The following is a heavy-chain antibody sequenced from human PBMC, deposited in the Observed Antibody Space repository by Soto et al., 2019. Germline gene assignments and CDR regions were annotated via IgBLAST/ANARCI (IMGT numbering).Heavy chain of an antibody. CDR3: ARVGISARPLGLLGFDY. J-gene: IGHJ4*02. Sequence: QVQLVQSGAEVKKPGASVKLSCKASGYTFTSHYIHWVRQAPGQGLEWMGIINPSGGSTSYAQKFQGRVTMTSDTSTSTVYMELSSLGSEDTAMYYCARVGISARPLGLLGFDYWGQGTLVTVSS. D-gene: IGHD6-6*01. CDR1: GYTFTSHY. V-gene: IGHV1-46*01. CDR2: INPSGGST.